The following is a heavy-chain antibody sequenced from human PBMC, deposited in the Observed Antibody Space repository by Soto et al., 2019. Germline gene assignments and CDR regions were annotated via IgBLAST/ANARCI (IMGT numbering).Heavy chain of an antibody. CDR1: GFTFSSYS. CDR3: ARVLTGEFAFDY. V-gene: IGHV3-48*02. Sequence: XGPLILSCSASGFTFSSYSMNWVRQAPGKGLEWVSYISSSSSTIYYADSVKGRFTISRDNAKNSLYLQMNSLRDEDTAVYYCARVLTGEFAFDYWGQETLVTVS. CDR2: ISSSSSTI. D-gene: IGHD3-10*01. J-gene: IGHJ4*02.